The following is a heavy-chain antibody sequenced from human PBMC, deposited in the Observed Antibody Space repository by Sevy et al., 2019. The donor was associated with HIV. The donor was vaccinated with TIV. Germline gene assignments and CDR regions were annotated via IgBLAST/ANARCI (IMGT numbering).Heavy chain of an antibody. CDR1: GFTFSDYY. D-gene: IGHD2-2*01. V-gene: IGHV3-21*06. Sequence: GGSLRLSCAASGFTFSDYYMNWVRQAPGKGLEWVSSISGRSSYIHYADSVRGRFTISRDNAKNSLYLQMNSLGVDDTAVYFCARDGGCSSTSCLLYFDSWGQVALVTVSS. J-gene: IGHJ4*02. CDR2: ISGRSSYI. CDR3: ARDGGCSSTSCLLYFDS.